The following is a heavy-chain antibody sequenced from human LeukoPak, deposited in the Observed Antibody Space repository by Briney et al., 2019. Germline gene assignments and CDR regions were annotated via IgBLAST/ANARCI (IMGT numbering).Heavy chain of an antibody. CDR1: GGSFGPYY. D-gene: IGHD6-13*01. V-gene: IGHV4-34*01. CDR2: VNHGGGT. J-gene: IGHJ4*02. Sequence: SETLSLTCALYGGSFGPYYWSWVRQSPGKGLEWIGEVNHGGGTIYNPSLESRVTISVDTSKTQFSLELTSVTAADTAVYYCKSLSTSWAGNDYWGQGTLVTVSS. CDR3: KSLSTSWAGNDY.